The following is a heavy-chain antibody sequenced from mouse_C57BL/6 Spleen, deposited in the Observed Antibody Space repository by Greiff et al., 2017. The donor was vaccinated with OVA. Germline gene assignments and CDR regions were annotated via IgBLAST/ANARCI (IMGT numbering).Heavy chain of an antibody. CDR3: ARARLGFYSLDY. CDR1: GYTFTSYW. CDR2: IDPNSGGT. V-gene: IGHV1-72*01. D-gene: IGHD2-2*01. Sequence: QVQLQQPGAELVKPGASVKLSCKASGYTFTSYWMHWVKQRPGRGLEWIGRIDPNSGGTKYNEKFKSKATLTVDKHSSTAYMQLSILTSEDSAVYYCARARLGFYSLDYWGQGTTLTVSS. J-gene: IGHJ2*01.